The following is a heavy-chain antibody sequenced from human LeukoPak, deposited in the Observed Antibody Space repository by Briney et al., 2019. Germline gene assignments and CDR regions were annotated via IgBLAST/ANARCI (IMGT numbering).Heavy chain of an antibody. V-gene: IGHV4-34*01. CDR3: ARGLSVVVPAAIPGRYYYGMDV. J-gene: IGHJ6*04. D-gene: IGHD2-2*02. CDR2: INHSGST. Sequence: SETLSLTCAVYGGSFSGYYWSWLRQPPGKGLEWIGEINHSGSTNYNPSLTSRVTISVDTSKNQFSLKLSSVTAADTAVYYCARGLSVVVPAAIPGRYYYGMDVWGKGTTVTVSS. CDR1: GGSFSGYY.